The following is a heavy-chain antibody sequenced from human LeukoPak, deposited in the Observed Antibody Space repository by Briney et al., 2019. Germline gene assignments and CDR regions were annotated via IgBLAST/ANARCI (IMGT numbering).Heavy chain of an antibody. CDR3: AKDRSRYYDSSGSMPDY. J-gene: IGHJ4*02. Sequence: GGSLRLSCAASGFTFSSYAMSWVRQAPGKELEWVSAISGSGGSTYYADSVKGRFTISRDNSKNALYLQMNSLRAEDTAVYYCAKDRSRYYDSSGSMPDYWGQGTLVTVSS. CDR2: ISGSGGST. CDR1: GFTFSSYA. D-gene: IGHD3-22*01. V-gene: IGHV3-23*01.